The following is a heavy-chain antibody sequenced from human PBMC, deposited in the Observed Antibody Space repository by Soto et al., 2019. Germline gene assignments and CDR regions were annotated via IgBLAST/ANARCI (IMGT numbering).Heavy chain of an antibody. CDR1: GGSFSGYY. D-gene: IGHD6-13*01. J-gene: IGHJ5*02. CDR3: ARAYSSSWYNWFDP. V-gene: IGHV4-34*01. CDR2: INHSGST. Sequence: SETLSLTCAVHGGSFSGYYWSWIRQPPGKGLEWIGNINHSGSTNYNPSLKSRVTISVDTSKNQFSLKLSSVTAADTAVYYCARAYSSSWYNWFDPWGQGTLVTVSS.